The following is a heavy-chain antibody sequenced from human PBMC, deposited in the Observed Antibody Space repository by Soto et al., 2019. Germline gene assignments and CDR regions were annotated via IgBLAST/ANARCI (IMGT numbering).Heavy chain of an antibody. J-gene: IGHJ5*02. Sequence: ASVKVSCKASGYTFTSYDINWMRQDTGQGLGWMGWMNPNSGNTGYAQKFQGRVTMTRNTSISTAYMELSSLRSEDTAVYYCARGDTAYSRIYGVDPWGQGTLVTVSS. V-gene: IGHV1-8*01. CDR2: MNPNSGNT. CDR3: ARGDTAYSRIYGVDP. CDR1: GYTFTSYD. D-gene: IGHD6-13*01.